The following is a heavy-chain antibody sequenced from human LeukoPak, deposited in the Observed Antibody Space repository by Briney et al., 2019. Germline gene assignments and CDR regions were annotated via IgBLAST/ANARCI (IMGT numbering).Heavy chain of an antibody. Sequence: GGSLRLSCAAFGFTFSGYAMHWVRQAPGKGLEWVANIKRDGSEKYYVDSVRGRFIISRDNAKNSLYLQMNGLRVEDTAVYYRARDQYELRSYYYGMDAWGKGTTVSVSS. D-gene: IGHD2-2*01. CDR3: ARDQYELRSYYYGMDA. J-gene: IGHJ6*04. V-gene: IGHV3-7*03. CDR2: IKRDGSEK. CDR1: GFTFSGYA.